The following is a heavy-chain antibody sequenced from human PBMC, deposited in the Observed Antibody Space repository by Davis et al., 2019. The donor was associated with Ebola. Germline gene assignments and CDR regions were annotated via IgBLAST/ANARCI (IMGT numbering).Heavy chain of an antibody. CDR3: ASVVGAYAPFDY. Sequence: ASVKVSCKASGYTFTSYGISWVRQAPGQGLEWMGWISAYNGNTNYAQKLQGRVTMTRDTSTSTVYMELSSLRSEDTAVYYCASVVGAYAPFDYWGQGTLVTFSS. CDR2: ISAYNGNT. CDR1: GYTFTSYG. J-gene: IGHJ4*02. D-gene: IGHD1-26*01. V-gene: IGHV1-18*04.